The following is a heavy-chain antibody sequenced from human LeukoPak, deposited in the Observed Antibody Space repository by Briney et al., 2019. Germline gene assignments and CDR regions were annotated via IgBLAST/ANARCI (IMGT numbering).Heavy chain of an antibody. CDR2: INYSGTT. CDR3: ARRPRDGYYLDY. V-gene: IGHV4-39*01. D-gene: IGHD3-22*01. CDR1: GVSISSSFYY. Sequence: KPSETLSLTCTVSGVSISSSFYYWGWIRQPPGKGLEWIGGINYSGTTYYNRSLKSRVTISVDTSKNQFSLKLNSVTAADTAVYYCARRPRDGYYLDYWGQGTLVTVSS. J-gene: IGHJ4*02.